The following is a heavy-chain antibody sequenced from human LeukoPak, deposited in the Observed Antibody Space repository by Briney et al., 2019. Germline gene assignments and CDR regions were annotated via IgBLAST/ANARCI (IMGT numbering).Heavy chain of an antibody. Sequence: SETLSLTCTVSGYSISSGYYWGWIRQPPGKGLEWIRSIYHSGSTYYNPSLKSRVTISVDTSKNQFSLKLSSVTAADTAVYYCARNRGGDWGQGTLVTVSS. V-gene: IGHV4-38-2*02. CDR2: IYHSGST. D-gene: IGHD1-14*01. CDR3: ARNRGGD. CDR1: GYSISSGYY. J-gene: IGHJ1*01.